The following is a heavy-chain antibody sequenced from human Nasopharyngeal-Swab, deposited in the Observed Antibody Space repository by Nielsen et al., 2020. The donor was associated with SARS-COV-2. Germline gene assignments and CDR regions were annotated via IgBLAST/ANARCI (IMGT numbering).Heavy chain of an antibody. Sequence: GESLKISCAASGFTFSSYSMNWVRQAPGQGLAWVASISSSSSYIYYADSVKGRFTISRDNAKNSLYLQMNSLRAEDTAVYYCARGYYDFWSGYEKYYFDYWGQGTLVTVSS. D-gene: IGHD3-3*01. CDR3: ARGYYDFWSGYEKYYFDY. V-gene: IGHV3-21*01. CDR2: ISSSSSYI. J-gene: IGHJ4*02. CDR1: GFTFSSYS.